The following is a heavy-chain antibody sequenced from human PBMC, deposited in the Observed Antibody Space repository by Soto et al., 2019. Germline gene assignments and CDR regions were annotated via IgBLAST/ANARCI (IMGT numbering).Heavy chain of an antibody. CDR2: INPNSGGT. CDR1: GYTFTGYY. CDR3: ARGNSRDYAFDS. D-gene: IGHD6-13*01. V-gene: IGHV1-2*04. Sequence: QVQLVQSGAEVKKPGASVKVSCKASGYTFTGYYMHWVRQAPGQGLEWMGWINPNSGGTNYAQKFHGWVTMARDTSISTAYKKLSRLRSYDTAVYYGARGNSRDYAFDSWGPGTMVTLS. J-gene: IGHJ3*02.